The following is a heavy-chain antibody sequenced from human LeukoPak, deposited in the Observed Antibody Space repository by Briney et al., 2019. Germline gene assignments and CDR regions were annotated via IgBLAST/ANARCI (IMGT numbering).Heavy chain of an antibody. J-gene: IGHJ6*03. CDR3: ARVLGGQQLVPRLYYYYYYMDV. V-gene: IGHV4-39*07. Sequence: SETLSLTCTVFGGSISSSSYYWGWIRQPPGKGLEWIGSIYYSGSTYYNPSLKSRVTISVDTSKNQFSLKLSSVTAADTAVYYCARVLGGQQLVPRLYYYYYYMDVWGKGTTVTVSS. CDR1: GGSISSSSYY. CDR2: IYYSGST. D-gene: IGHD6-13*01.